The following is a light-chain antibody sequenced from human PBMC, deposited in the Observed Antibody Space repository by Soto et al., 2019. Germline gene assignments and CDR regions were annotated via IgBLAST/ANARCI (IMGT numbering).Light chain of an antibody. V-gene: IGKV3-11*01. CDR3: QQRGSWPLT. CDR1: QSVSTY. Sequence: EIVLTQSPSTLSVSPGQGATISCRASQSVSTYLAWYQQKPGQAPRLLIYAASNRATGIPARFSGSGSGTDFPLTISSLEAEDFAVYYCQQRGSWPLTFGGGTRVEIK. J-gene: IGKJ4*01. CDR2: AAS.